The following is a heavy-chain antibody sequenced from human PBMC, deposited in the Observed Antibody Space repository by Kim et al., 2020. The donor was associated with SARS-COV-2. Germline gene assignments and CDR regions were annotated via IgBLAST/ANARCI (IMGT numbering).Heavy chain of an antibody. CDR3: ARGGYRSNWTKVDF. CDR2: IKQDGSEK. CDR1: EFTFSSYW. J-gene: IGHJ4*02. V-gene: IGHV3-7*03. Sequence: GGSLRLSCAAFEFTFSSYWMSWVRQAPGKGLEWVANIKQDGSEKYYVDSVKGRFTISRDNAKNSLYLQMNSLRFEDTAVYYCARGGYRSNWTKVDFWGQGTLVTVSS. D-gene: IGHD6-13*01.